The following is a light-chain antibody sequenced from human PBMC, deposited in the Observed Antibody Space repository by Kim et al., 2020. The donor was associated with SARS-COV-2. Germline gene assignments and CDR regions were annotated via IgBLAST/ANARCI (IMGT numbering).Light chain of an antibody. V-gene: IGKV3-11*01. Sequence: EIVLTQSPATLSVSPGERATLSCRASQRIGTYLAWYQQKPGQAPRLLIYDVSNRATGIPARFSVSGSGTDFTLTISSLEPEDFAVYFCQQRYDWPLTFGGGTKLEIK. CDR2: DVS. J-gene: IGKJ4*01. CDR1: QRIGTY. CDR3: QQRYDWPLT.